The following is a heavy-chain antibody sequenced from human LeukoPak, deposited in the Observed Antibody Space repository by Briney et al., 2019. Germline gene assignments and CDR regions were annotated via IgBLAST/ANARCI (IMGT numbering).Heavy chain of an antibody. CDR2: IYTSGST. CDR3: ARVWDDHYYYYMDV. J-gene: IGHJ6*03. Sequence: SETLSLTCTVSGGSISSYYWSWIRQPAGKGLEWIGRIYTSGSTNYNPSLKSRVTMSVDTSKNQFSLKLSSVTAADTAVYYCARVWDDHYYYYMDVWGKGTTVTVSS. V-gene: IGHV4-4*07. CDR1: GGSISSYY. D-gene: IGHD1-1*01.